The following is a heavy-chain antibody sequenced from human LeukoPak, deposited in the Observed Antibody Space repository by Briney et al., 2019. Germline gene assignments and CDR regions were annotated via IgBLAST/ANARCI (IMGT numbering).Heavy chain of an antibody. CDR3: ARVIVVVPIGVYHYYAMDV. CDR1: GGSISSGDYY. V-gene: IGHV4-30-4*01. D-gene: IGHD2-2*01. Sequence: SETLSLTCTVSGGSISSGDYYWSWIRQPPGKGLEWIGYIYYSGSTHYNPSLQSRVTISVDTSKNQFSLNLNSVTAADTAVYYCARVIVVVPIGVYHYYAMDVWGQGTTVTVSS. CDR2: IYYSGST. J-gene: IGHJ6*02.